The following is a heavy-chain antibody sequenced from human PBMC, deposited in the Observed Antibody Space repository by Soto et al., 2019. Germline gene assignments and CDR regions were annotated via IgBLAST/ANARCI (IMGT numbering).Heavy chain of an antibody. V-gene: IGHV1-2*02. CDR3: AKDLTRQLAYWLDP. CDR1: GLSLTGYY. D-gene: IGHD6-6*01. CDR2: INAHSGGT. Sequence: VKRRCKESGLSLTGYYRHWLRQANGQGLEWMGWINAHSGGTEYAQKCQGRVTLTRDTSIATAYLTLTSLTSDDTALYYCAKDLTRQLAYWLDPWGQGTQVTVFS. J-gene: IGHJ5*02.